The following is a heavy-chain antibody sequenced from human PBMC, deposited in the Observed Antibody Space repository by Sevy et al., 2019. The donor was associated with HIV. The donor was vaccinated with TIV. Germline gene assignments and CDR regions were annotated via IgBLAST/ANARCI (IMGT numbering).Heavy chain of an antibody. J-gene: IGHJ4*02. V-gene: IGHV3-74*01. D-gene: IGHD3-3*01. Sequence: GGSLRLSCAASGFTFRNYWMHWVRQAPGKGLVSVSYIHTDGSSSYYADYVKGRFTISRDNAQNTLDLQMNSLRAEDTAVYYCARAGIGDFWSGYYGIDHWGQGTLVTVSS. CDR2: IHTDGSSS. CDR3: ARAGIGDFWSGYYGIDH. CDR1: GFTFRNYW.